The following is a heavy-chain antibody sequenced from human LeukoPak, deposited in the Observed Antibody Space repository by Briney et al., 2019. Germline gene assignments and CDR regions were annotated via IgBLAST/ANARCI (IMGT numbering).Heavy chain of an antibody. CDR1: GGSISSSNW. CDR2: IYHSGST. J-gene: IGHJ4*02. CDR3: ASEVPSPYYFDY. D-gene: IGHD2-2*01. Sequence: PSGTLSLTCAVSGGSISSSNWWSWVRQPPGKGLEWIGEIYHSGSTNYNPSLKSRVTISVDTSKNQFSLKLSSVTAADTAVYYCASEVPSPYYFDYWGQGTLVTVSS. V-gene: IGHV4-4*02.